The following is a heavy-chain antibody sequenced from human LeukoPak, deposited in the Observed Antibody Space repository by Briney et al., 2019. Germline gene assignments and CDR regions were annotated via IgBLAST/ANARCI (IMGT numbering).Heavy chain of an antibody. CDR3: ASDIVVVPAATDY. CDR2: ISYDGSNK. J-gene: IGHJ4*02. V-gene: IGHV3-30-3*01. D-gene: IGHD2-2*01. CDR1: GFTFSSYA. Sequence: PGRSLRLSCAASGFTFSSYAMHWVRQAPGKGLEWVAVISYDGSNKYYADSVKGRFTISRDNSKNTLYLQINSLSAEDTAVYYCASDIVVVPAATDYWGQGTLVTVSS.